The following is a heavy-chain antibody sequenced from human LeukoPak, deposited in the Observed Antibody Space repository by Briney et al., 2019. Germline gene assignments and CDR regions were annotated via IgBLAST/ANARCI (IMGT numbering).Heavy chain of an antibody. J-gene: IGHJ3*02. CDR1: GYTFTSYG. Sequence: ASVKVSCKASGYTFTSYGISWVRHAPGQGLEWMGWISAYNGNTNYAQKLQGRVTMTRNTSISTAYMELSSLRSEDTAVYYCARVVPAAQDAFDIWGQGTMVTVSS. D-gene: IGHD2-2*01. CDR3: ARVVPAAQDAFDI. V-gene: IGHV1-18*01. CDR2: ISAYNGNT.